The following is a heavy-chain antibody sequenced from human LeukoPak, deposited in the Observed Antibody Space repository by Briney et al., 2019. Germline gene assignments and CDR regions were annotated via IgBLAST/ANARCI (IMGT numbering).Heavy chain of an antibody. D-gene: IGHD2-2*03. CDR3: ARDFMDGFDP. Sequence: SGTLSLTCTVSGGSISSGSYYWSWIRQPAGKGLEWIGRIYTSGSTNYNPSLKSRVTISVDTSKNQFSLKLSSVTAADTAVYYCARDFMDGFDPWGQGTLVTVSS. J-gene: IGHJ5*02. V-gene: IGHV4-61*02. CDR1: GGSISSGSYY. CDR2: IYTSGST.